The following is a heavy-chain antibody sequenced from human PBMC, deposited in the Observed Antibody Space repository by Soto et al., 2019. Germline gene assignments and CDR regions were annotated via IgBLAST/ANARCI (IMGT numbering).Heavy chain of an antibody. Sequence: PSETPSLTCTVSGCSISSSSYFGGWIRQPPGKGREWIGSIYYSGSTYYNPSLKSRVTVSVDTSKNQFSLKLSSVTAADTALYYCARHPSDFWFDPWGQGTLVTVSS. CDR3: ARHPSDFWFDP. CDR1: GCSISSSSYF. V-gene: IGHV4-39*01. J-gene: IGHJ5*02. CDR2: IYYSGST. D-gene: IGHD2-21*02.